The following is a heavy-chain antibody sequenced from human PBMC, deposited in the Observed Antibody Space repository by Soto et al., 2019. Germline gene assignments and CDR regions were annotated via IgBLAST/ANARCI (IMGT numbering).Heavy chain of an antibody. CDR1: GYSFTSYW. J-gene: IGHJ6*02. CDR3: ARGGYYDSSGYYYVHYYGMDV. CDR2: TDPSDSYT. D-gene: IGHD3-22*01. Sequence: GESLKISCKGSGYSFTSYWISWVRQMPGKGLEWMGRTDPSDSYTNYSPSFQGHVTISADKSISTAYLQWSSLKASDTAMYYCARGGYYDSSGYYYVHYYGMDVWGQGTTVTVS. V-gene: IGHV5-10-1*01.